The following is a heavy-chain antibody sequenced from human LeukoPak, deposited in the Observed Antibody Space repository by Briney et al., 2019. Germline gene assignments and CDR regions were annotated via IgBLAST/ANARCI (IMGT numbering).Heavy chain of an antibody. V-gene: IGHV3-30*02. CDR2: IRNDGSNK. Sequence: PGGSLRLSCAASGFTFSSYGIHWVRQAPGKGLEWVTFIRNDGSNKYYADSVKGRFTISRDNSKNTLYLQMNSLYPEDTAVYYCAKEGFDPWGQGTLVTVSS. CDR3: AKEGFDP. J-gene: IGHJ5*02. CDR1: GFTFSSYG.